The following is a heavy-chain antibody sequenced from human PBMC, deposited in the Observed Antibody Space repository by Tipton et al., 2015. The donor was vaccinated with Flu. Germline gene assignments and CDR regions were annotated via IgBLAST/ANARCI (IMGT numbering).Heavy chain of an antibody. Sequence: TLSLTCSVSGYSIRSAYYWGWVRRPPGKELKWIGTIYHSGTTYYNPSLKSRLTISVDTSKNQFSLRLSSVTAADTAVYYCARHTGDSVRGVIDYWGQGTLVTVSS. V-gene: IGHV4-38-2*01. CDR1: GYSIRSAYY. CDR2: IYHSGTT. CDR3: ARHTGDSVRGVIDY. D-gene: IGHD3-10*02. J-gene: IGHJ4*02.